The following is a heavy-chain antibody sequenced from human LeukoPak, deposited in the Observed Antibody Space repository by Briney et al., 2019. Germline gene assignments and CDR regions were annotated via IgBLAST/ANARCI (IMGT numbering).Heavy chain of an antibody. D-gene: IGHD3-10*01. J-gene: IGHJ5*02. Sequence: GGSLRLSCAASGFTFSSYGMHWVRQAPGKGQEWVAVISYDGSNKYYADSVKGRFTISRDNSKNTLYLQMNSLRAEDTAVYYCARESWVAREGGSDWFDPWGQGTLVTVSS. CDR3: ARESWVAREGGSDWFDP. V-gene: IGHV3-30*19. CDR2: ISYDGSNK. CDR1: GFTFSSYG.